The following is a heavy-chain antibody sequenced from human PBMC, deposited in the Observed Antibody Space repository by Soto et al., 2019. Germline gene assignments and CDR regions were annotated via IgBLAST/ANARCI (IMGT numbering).Heavy chain of an antibody. CDR1: GFTFSSYT. J-gene: IGHJ3*02. D-gene: IGHD3-3*01. CDR2: ISSSSSTI. CDR3: ARDPFWSGYYTAFDI. V-gene: IGHV3-48*01. Sequence: GYLRLSCADSGFTFSSYTMNWVRQAPGKGLEWVSYISSSSSTIYYADSVKGRFTISRDNAKNSLYLQMNSLRAEDTSVYYCARDPFWSGYYTAFDIWGQGTMVTVSS.